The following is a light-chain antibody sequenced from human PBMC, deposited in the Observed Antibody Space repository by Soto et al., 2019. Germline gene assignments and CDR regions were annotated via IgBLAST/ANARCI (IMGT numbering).Light chain of an antibody. V-gene: IGLV2-8*01. CDR3: SSFAGSNNFPYV. CDR1: SSDVGAYDY. CDR2: DIN. Sequence: QSVLTQPPSASGSPGQSVTISCTGTSSDVGAYDYVSWYQQHPGKAPKLMIYDINERPSGVPDRFSGSKSGNTASLTVSGLRSENEADYYCSSFAGSNNFPYVFGTGTKVTVL. J-gene: IGLJ1*01.